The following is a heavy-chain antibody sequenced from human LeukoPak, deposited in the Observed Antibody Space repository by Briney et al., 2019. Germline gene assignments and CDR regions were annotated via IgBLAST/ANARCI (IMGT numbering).Heavy chain of an antibody. CDR1: GYSFTSQD. V-gene: IGHV1-3*03. J-gene: IGHJ4*02. Sequence: EASVKVSCKTSGYSFTSQDMHWVRQAPGQSLEWMGCINPGNGDTKYSQEFQGRVTITRDTSATTAYMELSSLSSDDMAVYYCTLYNYWGQGTLVTVSS. CDR2: INPGNGDT. CDR3: TLYNY. D-gene: IGHD2-2*02.